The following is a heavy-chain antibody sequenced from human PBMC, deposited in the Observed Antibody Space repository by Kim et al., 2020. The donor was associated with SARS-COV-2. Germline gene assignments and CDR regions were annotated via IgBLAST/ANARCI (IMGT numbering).Heavy chain of an antibody. V-gene: IGHV3-13*01. CDR2: IGTAGDT. CDR1: GFTFSSYD. D-gene: IGHD6-13*01. CDR3: ARATLYSSSPVVSYGMDV. Sequence: GGSLRLSCAASGFTFSSYDMHWVRQATGKGLEWVSAIGTAGDTYYPGSVKGRFTISRENAKNSLYLQMNSLRAGDTAVYYCARATLYSSSPVVSYGMDVWGQGTTVTVSS. J-gene: IGHJ6*02.